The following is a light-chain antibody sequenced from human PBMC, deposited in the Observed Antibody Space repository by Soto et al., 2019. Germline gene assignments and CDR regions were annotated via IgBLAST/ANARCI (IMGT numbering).Light chain of an antibody. J-gene: IGKJ4*01. Sequence: EIVLTQSPGTLSLSPGERATLSCRASQSVSSSYLAWYQQKPGQAPRLLIYGASSRATGIPDRFSGSGSGTDFTLTISRLEPEDFAVYYCQQYRSSPLTFSGGTKVEIK. CDR1: QSVSSSY. V-gene: IGKV3-20*01. CDR2: GAS. CDR3: QQYRSSPLT.